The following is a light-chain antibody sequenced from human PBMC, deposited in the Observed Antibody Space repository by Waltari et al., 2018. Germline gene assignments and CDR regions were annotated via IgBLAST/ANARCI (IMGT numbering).Light chain of an antibody. J-gene: IGKJ4*01. CDR2: DAS. CDR3: QQRSDWPLT. CDR1: QSVSTY. V-gene: IGKV3D-11*02. Sequence: EIVLTQSPATLSLSPGERATLSCRASQSVSTYLGWYQQKPGQAPRLLIFDASSRATGSPARFSATGPGTDFTLPISSREPEDFATYYCQQRSDWPLTFGGGKKVELE.